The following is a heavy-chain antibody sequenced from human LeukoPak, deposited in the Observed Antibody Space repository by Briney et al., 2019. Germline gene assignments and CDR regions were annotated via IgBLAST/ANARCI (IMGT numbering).Heavy chain of an antibody. V-gene: IGHV3-48*01. CDR2: ISSSSTNI. CDR3: STARFDN. Sequence: GGSLRVSCAASGVAPSYYSMNWVRQTPGKGLEWLSYISSSSTNIYYADSVKGRFTISRDNAKNSLYLQMNSLRAEDTAVYYCSTARFDNWGQGALVTVSS. J-gene: IGHJ4*02. CDR1: GVAPSYYS.